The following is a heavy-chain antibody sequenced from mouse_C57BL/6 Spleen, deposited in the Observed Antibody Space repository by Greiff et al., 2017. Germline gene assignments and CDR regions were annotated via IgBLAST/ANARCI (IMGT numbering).Heavy chain of an antibody. V-gene: IGHV14-4*01. CDR3: TTYGAYDGYYWFAY. J-gene: IGHJ3*01. Sequence: VQLKQSGAELVRPGASVKLSCTASGFNIKDDYMHWVKPRPEQGLEWIGWIDPENGDTEYASKFQGKATITADTSSNTAYLQLSSLTSEDTAVYYCTTYGAYDGYYWFAYWGQGTLVTVSA. CDR2: IDPENGDT. D-gene: IGHD2-3*01. CDR1: GFNIKDDY.